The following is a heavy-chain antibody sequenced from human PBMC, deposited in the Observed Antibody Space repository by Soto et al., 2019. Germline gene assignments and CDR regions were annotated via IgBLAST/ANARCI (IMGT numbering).Heavy chain of an antibody. CDR3: ARDNDRLQLGGNYYYIMDV. CDR2: ISAYNGNT. D-gene: IGHD5-12*01. V-gene: IGHV1-18*01. J-gene: IGHJ6*02. CDR1: GYTFTSYG. Sequence: ASVKVSCKASGYTFTSYGISWVRQAPGQGLEWMGWISAYNGNTNYAQKLQGRVTITADESTSTAYMELSSLRSDDTGVYYCARDNDRLQLGGNYYYIMDVWGQGTTVTVSS.